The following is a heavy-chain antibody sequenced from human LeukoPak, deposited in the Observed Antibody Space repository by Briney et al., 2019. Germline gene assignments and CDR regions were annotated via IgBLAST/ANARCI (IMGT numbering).Heavy chain of an antibody. J-gene: IGHJ4*02. CDR3: ARDNAGDIDY. D-gene: IGHD7-27*01. CDR2: INTNTGNP. V-gene: IGHV7-4-1*02. CDR1: GYPFISNA. Sequence: ASVKVPCKASGYPFISNAMNWVRQAPGQGLELMGWINTNTGNPTYAQGFTGRFVLSLDTSVSTAYLQISSLKTEDTAVYYCARDNAGDIDYWGQGTLVTVSS.